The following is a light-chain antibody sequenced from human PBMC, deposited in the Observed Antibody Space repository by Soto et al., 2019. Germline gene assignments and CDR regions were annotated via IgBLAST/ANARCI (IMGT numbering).Light chain of an antibody. J-gene: IGKJ2*01. V-gene: IGKV1-39*01. CDR3: QQSYGTPYT. CDR2: AAS. CDR1: QSISFY. Sequence: DIQMTQSPSSLSASVGDRVTITCRASQSISFYLNWYQQEPGKAPKVLIYAASSLQSGVPSRFSGSGSGTDFSPTISSLQPEDFATYFCQQSYGTPYTFGQGTKLEIK.